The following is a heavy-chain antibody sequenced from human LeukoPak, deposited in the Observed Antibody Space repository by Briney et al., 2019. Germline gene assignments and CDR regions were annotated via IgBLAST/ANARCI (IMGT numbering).Heavy chain of an antibody. CDR3: ARGSLDFDY. V-gene: IGHV4-59*08. J-gene: IGHJ4*02. D-gene: IGHD3-10*01. Sequence: SETLSLTCTVSGASITSYYWSWIRQPPGKGLEWIGFFSYSGSANYNPSLKSRVTISVDTSKNQFSLSLTSVTAADTAVYYCARGSLDFDYWGQGTLVTVSS. CDR1: GASITSYY. CDR2: FSYSGSA.